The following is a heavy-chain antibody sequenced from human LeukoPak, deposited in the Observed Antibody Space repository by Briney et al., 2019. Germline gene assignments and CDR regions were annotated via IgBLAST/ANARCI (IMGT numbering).Heavy chain of an antibody. CDR2: INYSGTT. V-gene: IGHV4-39*07. J-gene: IGHJ5*02. CDR1: GGSISSRSYY. Sequence: SETLSLTCTVSGGSISSRSYYWGWIRQPPGKGPEWIGSINYSGTTYYYPSLKSRVTISVDTSKNQFSLKVRSVTAADTAVYYCARDVPSGLFDTWGQGTLVTVSS. CDR3: ARDVPSGLFDT. D-gene: IGHD3-10*01.